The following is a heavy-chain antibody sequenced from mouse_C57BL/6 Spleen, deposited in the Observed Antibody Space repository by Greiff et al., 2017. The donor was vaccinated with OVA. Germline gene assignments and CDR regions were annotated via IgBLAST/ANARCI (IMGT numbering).Heavy chain of an antibody. D-gene: IGHD2-4*01. CDR1: GYTFTNYW. J-gene: IGHJ2*01. Sequence: QVQLQQSGAELVRPGTSVKMSCKASGYTFTNYWIGWAKQRPGHGLEWIGDIYPGGGYTNYNEKFKGKATLTADKSSSTAYMQDSSLTSEDSAIYDCARSGDYPCFDDWGQGTTLTVSS. CDR2: IYPGGGYT. CDR3: ARSGDYPCFDD. V-gene: IGHV1-63*01.